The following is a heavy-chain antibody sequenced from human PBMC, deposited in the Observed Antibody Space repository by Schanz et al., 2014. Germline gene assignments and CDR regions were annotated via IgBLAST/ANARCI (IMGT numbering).Heavy chain of an antibody. J-gene: IGHJ4*02. CDR3: ERFQSPHQPFDY. CDR1: GFSFSTYS. D-gene: IGHD2-2*01. CDR2: ISSSSSFI. Sequence: EEQLLESGGALVQPGGSLRLSCAASGFSFSTYSMNWVRQAPGKGLEWVSSISSSSSFIYYADSVKGRFTISRDNAKNSLYLQMNSLRAEDTAVYYCERFQSPHQPFDYWGQGTLVTVSS. V-gene: IGHV3-21*01.